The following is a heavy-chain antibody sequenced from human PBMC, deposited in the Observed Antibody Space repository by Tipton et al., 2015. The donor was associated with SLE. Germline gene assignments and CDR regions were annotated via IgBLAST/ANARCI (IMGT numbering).Heavy chain of an antibody. J-gene: IGHJ4*02. CDR1: GYSISSGYY. Sequence: LRLSCAVSGYSISSGYYWGWIRQPPGKGLEWIGNIFHSGSTQYTPSLKSRVTISVGTSKSQFSLKLSSVTAADTAVYSCARVRRVLWLPSSFDSWGQGTLVTVSS. CDR2: IFHSGST. D-gene: IGHD3-10*01. V-gene: IGHV4-38-2*01. CDR3: ARVRRVLWLPSSFDS.